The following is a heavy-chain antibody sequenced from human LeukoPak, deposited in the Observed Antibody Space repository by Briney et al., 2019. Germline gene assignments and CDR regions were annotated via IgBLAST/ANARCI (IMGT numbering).Heavy chain of an antibody. V-gene: IGHV3-30*18. D-gene: IGHD1-26*01. CDR1: GFTFSSYG. CDR2: ISYDGSNK. J-gene: IGHJ5*02. CDR3: AKDPAALRSNPFNWFDP. Sequence: GRSLRLSCAASGFTFSSYGMHWVRQAPGKGLEWVAVISYDGSNKYYADSVKGRFTISRDNSKNTLYLQMNSLRAEDTAVYYCAKDPAALRSNPFNWFDPWGQGTLVTVSS.